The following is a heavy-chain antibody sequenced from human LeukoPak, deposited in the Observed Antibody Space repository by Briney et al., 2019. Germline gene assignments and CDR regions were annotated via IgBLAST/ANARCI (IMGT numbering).Heavy chain of an antibody. Sequence: SETLSLTCTVSGGSISSYYWSWIRQPPGKGLEWIGYIYYSGSTNYNPSLMSRVTISVDTSKNQFSLKLSSVTAADTAVYYCARVEGLGHFGVVYFDYWGQGTLVTVSS. J-gene: IGHJ4*02. D-gene: IGHD3-3*01. CDR3: ARVEGLGHFGVVYFDY. CDR1: GGSISSYY. V-gene: IGHV4-59*01. CDR2: IYYSGST.